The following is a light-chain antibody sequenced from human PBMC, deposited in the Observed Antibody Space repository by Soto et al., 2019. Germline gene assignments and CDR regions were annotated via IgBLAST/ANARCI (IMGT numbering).Light chain of an antibody. J-gene: IGLJ1*01. CDR3: TSYAGNNNFV. Sequence: QSVLTQPPSASVSPGQSVTISFTGTSSDIGAYNYVSWYQQHPGKAPQLMIYQINKRPSGVPDRFSGSRSGNTASLTVSGLQPEDEADYYCTSYAGNNNFVFGTGTKVTVL. CDR2: QIN. V-gene: IGLV2-8*01. CDR1: SSDIGAYNY.